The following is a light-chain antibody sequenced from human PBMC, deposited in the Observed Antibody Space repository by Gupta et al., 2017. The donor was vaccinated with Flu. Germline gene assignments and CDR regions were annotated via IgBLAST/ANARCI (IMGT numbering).Light chain of an antibody. CDR2: DVS. CDR3: QQDDSLPLT. Sequence: DIQMTQSPSSLSASVGDRVTITCQSSQDINNYLNWFQQKPGKAPNLLIYDVSNLKTGVPARFSGGGSGTNFTFNISSLQPEDLATYFCQQDDSLPLTFGGGTKVEI. CDR1: QDINNY. J-gene: IGKJ4*01. V-gene: IGKV1-33*01.